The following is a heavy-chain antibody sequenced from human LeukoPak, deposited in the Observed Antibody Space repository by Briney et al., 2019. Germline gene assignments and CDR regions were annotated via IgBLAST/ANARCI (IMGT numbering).Heavy chain of an antibody. CDR3: AREYSSSRELDY. D-gene: IGHD6-6*01. CDR1: GFTFTDYY. J-gene: IGHJ4*02. CDR2: ISNTGNTI. Sequence: AGSLRLSCAASGFTFTDYYMSWIRQAPGKGLEWLSYISNTGNTIYYADSVKGRFTISRDNSKNTLYLQMNSLRAEDTAVYYCAREYSSSRELDYWGQGTLVTVSS. V-gene: IGHV3-11*01.